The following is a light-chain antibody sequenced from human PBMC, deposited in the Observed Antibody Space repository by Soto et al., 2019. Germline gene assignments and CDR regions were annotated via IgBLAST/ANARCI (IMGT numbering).Light chain of an antibody. V-gene: IGLV2-14*01. CDR3: SSYTSSSTFDVV. CDR2: DVS. Sequence: QSALTQPASVSGSPGQSITISCTGSSSDVGGYKYVSWYQQHPGKAPKLMIYDVSNRPSGVSNRFSASKSRNTASLTISGLQAEDEADYYCSSYTSSSTFDVVFGGGTKLTVL. J-gene: IGLJ2*01. CDR1: SSDVGGYKY.